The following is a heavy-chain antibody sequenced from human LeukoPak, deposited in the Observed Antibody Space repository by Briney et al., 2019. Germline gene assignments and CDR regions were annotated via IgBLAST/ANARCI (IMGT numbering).Heavy chain of an antibody. V-gene: IGHV3-23*01. CDR2: ISGSGGST. CDR3: ARARAVAGILA. CDR1: GFTFTTYA. Sequence: GGSLRLSCAASGFTFTTYAMSWVRQAPGKGLEWVSSISGSGGSTYYADSVKGRFTISRDNSKNTLYLQMNSLRAEDTAVYYCARARAVAGILAWGQGTLVTVSS. J-gene: IGHJ4*02. D-gene: IGHD6-19*01.